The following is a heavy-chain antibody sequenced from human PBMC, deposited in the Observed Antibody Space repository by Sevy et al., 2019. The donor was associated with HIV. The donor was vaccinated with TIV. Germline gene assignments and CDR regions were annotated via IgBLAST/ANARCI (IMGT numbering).Heavy chain of an antibody. D-gene: IGHD3-22*01. CDR2: IWNDRSNK. J-gene: IGHJ3*02. CDR1: GFTFSSYG. CDR3: ASLPNNDYDSGGFSGNDAFDI. V-gene: IGHV3-33*01. Sequence: GGSLRLSCAASGFTFSSYGMHWVRQAPGKGLEWVAVIWNDRSNKHYADSVKGRFTISRDNSKNTLYLQMNSLRAEDTAVYYCASLPNNDYDSGGFSGNDAFDIWGQGTMVTVSS.